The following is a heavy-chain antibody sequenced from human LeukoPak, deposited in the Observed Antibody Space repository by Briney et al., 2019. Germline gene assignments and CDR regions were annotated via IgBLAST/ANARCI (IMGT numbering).Heavy chain of an antibody. CDR1: GDSVSSNSAA. V-gene: IGHV6-1*01. D-gene: IGHD2-2*01. Sequence: SQTLSLTCAISGDSVSSNSAAWNWIRQSPSRGLEWLGRTYYRSKWYNDYAVSVKSRITINPDTSKNQFSLQLNSVTPEDTAVYYCARAVVGDIVVVPAAMGFDPWGQGTLVTVSS. J-gene: IGHJ5*02. CDR3: ARAVVGDIVVVPAAMGFDP. CDR2: TYYRSKWYN.